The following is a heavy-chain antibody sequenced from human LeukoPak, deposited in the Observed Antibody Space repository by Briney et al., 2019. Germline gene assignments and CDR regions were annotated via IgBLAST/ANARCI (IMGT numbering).Heavy chain of an antibody. J-gene: IGHJ6*02. V-gene: IGHV3-21*04. D-gene: IGHD3-10*01. CDR3: ARDPFIRGVRQSYYYYGMDV. Sequence: TGGSLRLSCAASGSTFSSYSMNWVRQAPGKGLEWVSSISSSSSYIYYADSVKGRFTISRDNAKNSLYLQMNSLRAEDTAVYYCARDPFIRGVRQSYYYYGMDVWGQGTTVTVSS. CDR2: ISSSSSYI. CDR1: GSTFSSYS.